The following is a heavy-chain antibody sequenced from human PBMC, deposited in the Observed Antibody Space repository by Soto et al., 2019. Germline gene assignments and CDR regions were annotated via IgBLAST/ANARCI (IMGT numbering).Heavy chain of an antibody. CDR3: ARSDRHYDGNAAY. CDR1: GYTFTNYG. J-gene: IGHJ4*02. V-gene: IGHV1-18*01. D-gene: IGHD5-12*01. Sequence: ASVKVSCKSSGYTFTNYGSTWVRQAPGQGLELVGWLSAYSGDTNYAPKFQGRVTMTTDTFTSTAYMDLRSLTSDDTAVYYCARSDRHYDGNAAYWGQGTPVAVSS. CDR2: LSAYSGDT.